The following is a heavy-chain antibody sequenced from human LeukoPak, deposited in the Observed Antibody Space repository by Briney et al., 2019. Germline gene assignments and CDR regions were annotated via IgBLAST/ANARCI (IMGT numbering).Heavy chain of an antibody. CDR1: GFTFSNYS. CDR3: AKRDGYNKGYFDY. J-gene: IGHJ4*02. D-gene: IGHD5-24*01. Sequence: GGSLRLSCAASGFTFSNYSMNWVRQAPGKGLEWVSYIRSSSSSIYYADSVKGRFTISRDNSKNTLYLQMNSLRAEDTAVYYCAKRDGYNKGYFDYWGQGTLVTVSS. CDR2: IRSSSSSI. V-gene: IGHV3-48*01.